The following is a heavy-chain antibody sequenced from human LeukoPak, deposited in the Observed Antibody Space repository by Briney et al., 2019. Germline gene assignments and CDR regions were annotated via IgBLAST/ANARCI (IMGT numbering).Heavy chain of an antibody. J-gene: IGHJ5*02. Sequence: SETLSLTCTVSGGSISTYSLNWIRQPPGKGLEWIGNIYYSGSTNYNPSLKSRVTISIDTSKNQFSLKVSSVTAADTAVYYCARAHISGCPHMFTPSGQGTLVTVSS. CDR3: ARAHISGCPHMFTP. V-gene: IGHV4-59*01. CDR2: IYYSGST. D-gene: IGHD6-19*01. CDR1: GGSISTYS.